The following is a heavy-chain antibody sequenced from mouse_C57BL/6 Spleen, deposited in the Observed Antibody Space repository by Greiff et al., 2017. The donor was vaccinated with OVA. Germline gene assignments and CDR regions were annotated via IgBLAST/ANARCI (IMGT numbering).Heavy chain of an antibody. CDR1: GYTFTSYW. V-gene: IGHV1-64*01. CDR3: ARDWDGPWFAY. J-gene: IGHJ3*01. CDR2: IHPNSGST. Sequence: VQLQQPGAELVKPGASVKLSCKASGYTFTSYWMHWVKQRPGQGLEWIGMIHPNSGSTNYNEKFKSKATLTVDKSSSTAYMQLSSLTSEDSAVYYCARDWDGPWFAYWGQGTLVTVSA. D-gene: IGHD4-1*01.